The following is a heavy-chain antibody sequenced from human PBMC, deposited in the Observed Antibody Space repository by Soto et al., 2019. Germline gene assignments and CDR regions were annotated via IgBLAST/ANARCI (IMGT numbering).Heavy chain of an antibody. V-gene: IGHV1-2*02. J-gene: IGHJ6*02. CDR2: INPNSGDT. D-gene: IGHD2-2*01. Sequence: ASVKVSCKASGYTFTGYYMHWVRQAPGQGLEWMGWINPNSGDTNYAQKFQGRVTMTRDTSISTAYMELGRLRSDDTAVYYCARSPIVVVPAAISTLYGMDVWGQGTTVTVSS. CDR3: ARSPIVVVPAAISTLYGMDV. CDR1: GYTFTGYY.